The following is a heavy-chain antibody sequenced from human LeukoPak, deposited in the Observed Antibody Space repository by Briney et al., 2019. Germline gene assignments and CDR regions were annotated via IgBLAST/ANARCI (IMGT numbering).Heavy chain of an antibody. Sequence: SETLSLTCAVYGGSFSGYYWSWIRQPPGRGLEWIGEINHSGSTNYNPSLKSRVTISVDTSKNQFSLKLSSVTAADTAVYYCARHPPVFRGLYYYDSSGYYYSAFDIWGQGTMVTVSS. CDR1: GGSFSGYY. CDR2: INHSGST. J-gene: IGHJ3*02. D-gene: IGHD3-22*01. CDR3: ARHPPVFRGLYYYDSSGYYYSAFDI. V-gene: IGHV4-34*01.